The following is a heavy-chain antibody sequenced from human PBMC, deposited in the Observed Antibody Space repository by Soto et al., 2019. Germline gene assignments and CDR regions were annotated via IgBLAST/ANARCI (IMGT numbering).Heavy chain of an antibody. CDR1: GGTFSSYA. CDR2: IIPIFGTA. CDR3: ARDPDPYDILTGGEDNWFDP. V-gene: IGHV1-69*13. Sequence: ASVKVSCKASGGTFSSYAISWVRQAPGQGLEWMGGIIPIFGTANYAQKFQGRVTITADESTSTAYMELSSLRSEDTAVYYCARDPDPYDILTGGEDNWFDPWGQGTLVTVSS. D-gene: IGHD3-9*01. J-gene: IGHJ5*02.